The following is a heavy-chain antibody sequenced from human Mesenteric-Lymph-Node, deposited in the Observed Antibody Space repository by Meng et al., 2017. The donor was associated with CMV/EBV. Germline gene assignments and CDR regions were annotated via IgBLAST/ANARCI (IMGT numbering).Heavy chain of an antibody. CDR3: ARDGEQQLVYYYYYGMDV. CDR1: GFTFSDYD. D-gene: IGHD6-13*01. CDR2: IATNSRYI. J-gene: IGHJ6*02. Sequence: GGSLRLSCAASGFTFSDYDMNWVRQVPGKGLEWVSSIATNSRYIYYADSVRGRFTISRDNAKNSLYLQMNSLRAEDTAVYYCARDGEQQLVYYYYYGMDVWGQGTTVTVSS. V-gene: IGHV3-21*01.